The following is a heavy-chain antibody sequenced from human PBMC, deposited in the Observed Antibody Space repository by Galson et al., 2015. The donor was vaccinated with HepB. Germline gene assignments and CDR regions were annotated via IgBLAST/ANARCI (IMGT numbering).Heavy chain of an antibody. CDR3: VRDFRVSNY. Sequence: SLRLSCAASGFTISSYWMHWARQAPGKGPVWVSRINAGETMANYADSVKGRFIISRDNAKNTVYLQMNSLRAEDTAVYYCVRDFRVSNYWGQGTLVTVSS. V-gene: IGHV3-74*01. J-gene: IGHJ4*02. D-gene: IGHD2/OR15-2a*01. CDR1: GFTISSYW. CDR2: INAGETMA.